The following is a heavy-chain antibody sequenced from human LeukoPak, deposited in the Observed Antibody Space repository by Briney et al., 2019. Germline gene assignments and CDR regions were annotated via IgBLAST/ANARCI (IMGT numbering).Heavy chain of an antibody. CDR1: GYTFSSYV. D-gene: IGHD4-17*01. Sequence: VASVKVSCKASGYTFSSYVLSWVRQAPGQGLEWMGRISTKTGDSVYAQKLQGRVTMTTDTSTSTAYLELRSLSSDDTAVYYCARTMTTLPTHGELDLWGQGTQVTVSS. V-gene: IGHV1-18*01. CDR2: ISTKTGDS. CDR3: ARTMTTLPTHGELDL. J-gene: IGHJ5*02.